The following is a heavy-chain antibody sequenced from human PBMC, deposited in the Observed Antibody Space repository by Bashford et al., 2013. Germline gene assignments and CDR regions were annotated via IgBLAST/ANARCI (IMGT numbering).Heavy chain of an antibody. CDR3: ASHPDV. Sequence: VRQAPGKGLEWVAVIWHDGGNKYYPDSVKGRFTISRDNSKNTLYLQINSLRAEDTAVYYCASHPDVWGQGTTVTVSS. CDR2: IWHDGGNK. V-gene: IGHV3-33*03. J-gene: IGHJ6*02.